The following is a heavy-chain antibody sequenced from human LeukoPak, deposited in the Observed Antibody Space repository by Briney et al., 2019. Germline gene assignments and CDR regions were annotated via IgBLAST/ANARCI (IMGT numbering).Heavy chain of an antibody. CDR3: ARGRMTADKESIAARLHYNWFDP. D-gene: IGHD6-6*01. Sequence: SETLSLTCAVYGGSFSGYYWSWIRQPPGKGLEWIGEINHSGSTNYNPSLKSRVTISVDTSKNQFSLKLSSVTAADTAVYYCARGRMTADKESIAARLHYNWFDPWGQGILVTVSS. J-gene: IGHJ5*02. CDR1: GGSFSGYY. V-gene: IGHV4-34*01. CDR2: INHSGST.